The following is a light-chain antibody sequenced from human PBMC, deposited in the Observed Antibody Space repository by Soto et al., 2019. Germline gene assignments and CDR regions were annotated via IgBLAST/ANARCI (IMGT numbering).Light chain of an antibody. CDR2: DES. CDR1: QSVSSY. V-gene: IGKV3-20*01. J-gene: IGKJ5*01. Sequence: EIVLTQSPATLSLSPGDSATLSCRASQSVSSYLAWYQQKTGQAPRLLMSDESNRATGIPARLSGSGSGTDLILTISRLEPEDFAVYYCQKYGSSPITFGQGTRLEIK. CDR3: QKYGSSPIT.